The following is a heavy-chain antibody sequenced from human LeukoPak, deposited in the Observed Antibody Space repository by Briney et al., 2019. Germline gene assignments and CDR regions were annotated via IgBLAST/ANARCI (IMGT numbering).Heavy chain of an antibody. CDR3: ARSGNYYYYYMDV. CDR1: GYTFTSYG. D-gene: IGHD6-25*01. Sequence: ASVKVSCKASGYTFTSYGFAWVRQAPGQGLEWMGWMNPNSGNTGYAQKFQGRVTITRNTSISTAYMELSSLRSEDTAVYYCARSGNYYYYYMDVWGKGTTVTVSS. J-gene: IGHJ6*03. V-gene: IGHV1-8*03. CDR2: MNPNSGNT.